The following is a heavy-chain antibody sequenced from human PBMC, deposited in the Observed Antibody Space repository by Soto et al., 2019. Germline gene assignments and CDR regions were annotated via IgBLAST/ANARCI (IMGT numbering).Heavy chain of an antibody. V-gene: IGHV3-30*18. J-gene: IGHJ5*02. CDR3: AKGSLKRFGELRDWFDP. CDR2: ISYDGSNK. D-gene: IGHD3-10*01. Sequence: PGGSLRLSCAASGFTFSSYGMHWVRQAPGKGLEWVAVISYDGSNKYYADSVKGRFTISRDNSKNTLYLQMNSLRAEDTAVYYCAKGSLKRFGELRDWFDPWGQGTLVTVSS. CDR1: GFTFSSYG.